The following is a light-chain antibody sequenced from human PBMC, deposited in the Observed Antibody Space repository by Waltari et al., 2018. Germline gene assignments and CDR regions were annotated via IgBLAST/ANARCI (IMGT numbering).Light chain of an antibody. J-gene: IGLJ2*01. CDR1: SSDVGGYNY. CDR2: DVS. CDR3: SSYTSSSTVV. Sequence: QSALTQPASVSGSPGQSITISCTGTSSDVGGYNYVSWYQQHPGKAPKLMIYDVSHRPSGVANRFAGSKSGNTASLTISGLQAEDEAYYYCSSYTSSSTVVFGGGTKLTVL. V-gene: IGLV2-14*03.